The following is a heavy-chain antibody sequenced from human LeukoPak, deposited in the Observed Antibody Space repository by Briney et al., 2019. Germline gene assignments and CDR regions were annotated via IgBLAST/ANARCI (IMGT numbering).Heavy chain of an antibody. CDR2: ISSSGSTI. CDR3: ARDGIAAAGPLGELTTYFDY. Sequence: GGSLRLSCAASGFTFDDYAMHWVRQAPGKGLEWVSYISSSGSTIYYADSVKGRFTISRDNAKNSLYLQMNSLRAEDTAVYYCARDGIAAAGPLGELTTYFDYWGQGTLVTVSS. CDR1: GFTFDDYA. D-gene: IGHD6-13*01. V-gene: IGHV3-48*03. J-gene: IGHJ4*02.